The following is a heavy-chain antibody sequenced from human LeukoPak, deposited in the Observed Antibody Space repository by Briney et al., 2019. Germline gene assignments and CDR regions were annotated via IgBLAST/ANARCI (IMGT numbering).Heavy chain of an antibody. CDR1: GGSISSGGYY. V-gene: IGHV4-30-2*01. J-gene: IGHJ5*02. Sequence: SETLSLTCTVSGGSISSGGYYWSWIRQPPGKGLEWIGYIYHSGSTYYNPSLKSRVTISVDTSKNQFSLKLSSVTAADTAVYYCARRQQLVDWFDPWGQGTLVTVSS. CDR2: IYHSGST. CDR3: ARRQQLVDWFDP. D-gene: IGHD6-13*01.